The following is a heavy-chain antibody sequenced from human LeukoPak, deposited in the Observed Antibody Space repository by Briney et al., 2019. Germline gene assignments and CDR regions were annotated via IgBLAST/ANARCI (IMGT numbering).Heavy chain of an antibody. Sequence: PSETLSLTCTVSGGSISSYHWSWIRQPPGKGLEWIGFFYYSGSTNYNPSLKSRVTISIDTSKNQFSLKLSSVTAADTAVYYCARVSPVAAGLDYWGQGTLVTVSS. V-gene: IGHV4-59*01. CDR2: FYYSGST. J-gene: IGHJ4*02. D-gene: IGHD6-25*01. CDR1: GGSISSYH. CDR3: ARVSPVAAGLDY.